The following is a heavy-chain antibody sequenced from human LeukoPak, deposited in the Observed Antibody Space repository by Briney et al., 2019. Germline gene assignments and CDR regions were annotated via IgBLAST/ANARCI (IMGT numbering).Heavy chain of an antibody. J-gene: IGHJ4*02. CDR2: ISYDGSNK. CDR1: GFTFSSYG. CDR3: AREYGDYGLDY. V-gene: IGHV3-30*03. D-gene: IGHD4-17*01. Sequence: GGSLRLSCAASGFTFSSYGMHWVRQAPGKGLEWVAVISYDGSNKYYADSVKGRFTISRDNSKNTLYLQMNSLRAEDMAVYYCAREYGDYGLDYWGQGTLVTVSS.